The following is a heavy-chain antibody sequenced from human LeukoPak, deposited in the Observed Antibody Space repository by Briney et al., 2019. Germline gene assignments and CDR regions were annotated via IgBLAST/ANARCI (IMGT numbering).Heavy chain of an antibody. V-gene: IGHV4-59*01. Sequence: PSETLSLTCTVSGGSISSYYWSWIRQPPGKGLEWIGYIYYSGSTNYNPSLKSRVTISVDTSKNQFSLKLSSVTAADTAVYYCARVIEMATIPTFDYWGQGTLVTVSS. J-gene: IGHJ4*02. D-gene: IGHD5-24*01. CDR3: ARVIEMATIPTFDY. CDR2: IYYSGST. CDR1: GGSISSYY.